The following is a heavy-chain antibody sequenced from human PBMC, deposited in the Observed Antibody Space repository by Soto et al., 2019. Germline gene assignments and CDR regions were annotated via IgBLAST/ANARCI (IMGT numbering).Heavy chain of an antibody. D-gene: IGHD1-7*01. J-gene: IGHJ5*02. CDR1: GGSISSSSYY. Sequence: SETLSLTCTVSGGSISSSSYYWGWIRQPPGKGLEWIGSIYYSGSTYYNPSLKSRVTISVDTSKNQFFLKLSSVTAADTAVYYCARHVLRRWNYVPEYNWFDPWGQGTLVTVSS. CDR2: IYYSGST. V-gene: IGHV4-39*01. CDR3: ARHVLRRWNYVPEYNWFDP.